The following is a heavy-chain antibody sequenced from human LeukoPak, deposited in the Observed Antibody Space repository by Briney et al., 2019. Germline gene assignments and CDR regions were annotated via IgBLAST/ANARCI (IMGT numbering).Heavy chain of an antibody. D-gene: IGHD3-3*01. CDR2: IYYSGST. Sequence: SETLSLTCTVSGGSISSYYWSWIRQPPGKGLEWIGYIYYSGSTNYNPSLKSRVTISVDTSKNQFSLKLSSVTAADTAVYYCARDRHYDFWSGYSDYYGMDVWGQGTTVTVSS. J-gene: IGHJ6*02. CDR3: ARDRHYDFWSGYSDYYGMDV. CDR1: GGSISSYY. V-gene: IGHV4-59*01.